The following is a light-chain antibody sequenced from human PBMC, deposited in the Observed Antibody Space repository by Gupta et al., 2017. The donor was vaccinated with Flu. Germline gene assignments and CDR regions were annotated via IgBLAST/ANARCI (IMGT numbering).Light chain of an antibody. V-gene: IGKV1-5*03. CDR1: QSISSW. Sequence: DIQMTQYPSTLSASVGDRVTITCRASQSISSWLAWYQQKPGKAPKRLIYKASSLESGVPSRFSGSGSGTEFTLTISSLQPDDFATYYCQQYNSYPWTFGQGTKVEIK. J-gene: IGKJ1*01. CDR2: KAS. CDR3: QQYNSYPWT.